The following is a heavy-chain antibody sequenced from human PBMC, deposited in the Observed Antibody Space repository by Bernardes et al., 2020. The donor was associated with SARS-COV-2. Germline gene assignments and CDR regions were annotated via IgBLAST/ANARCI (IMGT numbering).Heavy chain of an antibody. CDR3: AGLLYGDYHDY. J-gene: IGHJ4*02. CDR2: IYPGVAT. V-gene: IGHV3-53*01. Sequence: GGSLRLSCAASGFSVSSNYMSWVRQAPGKGLDWVSDIYPGVATYYTDSVKGRFTIFRDNSKNTLFRQMISLRAEDTAVYYCAGLLYGDYHDYGCQGTVVTVS. D-gene: IGHD2-8*01. CDR1: GFSVSSNY.